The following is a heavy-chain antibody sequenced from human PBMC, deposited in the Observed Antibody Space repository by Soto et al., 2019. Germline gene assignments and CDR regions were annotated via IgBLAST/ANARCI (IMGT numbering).Heavy chain of an antibody. Sequence: PVGSLRFSCAASGFTFSSFGMHWVRQAPGKGLEWVAVISYDGTEEKYADSVKGRATVSRDNSKNTVYLQMNRLRGDDSAIYYCAKGRFDVVTISPFDHWGQGTLVTVSS. CDR2: ISYDGTEE. V-gene: IGHV3-30*18. D-gene: IGHD3-3*02. CDR1: GFTFSSFG. CDR3: AKGRFDVVTISPFDH. J-gene: IGHJ4*01.